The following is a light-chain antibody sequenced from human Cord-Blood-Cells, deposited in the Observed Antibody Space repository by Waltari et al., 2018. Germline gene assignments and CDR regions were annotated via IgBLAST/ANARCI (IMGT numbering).Light chain of an antibody. Sequence: DIQMTQSPPSLSASVGDRVTITCRASQSISSYLNWYQQKPGKAPKLLIYAASSLQSGVPSRFSGSGSGTDFTLTISSLQPEEFATYYCQQSYSTLRLTFGGGTKVEIK. V-gene: IGKV1-39*01. CDR3: QQSYSTLRLT. CDR1: QSISSY. CDR2: AAS. J-gene: IGKJ4*01.